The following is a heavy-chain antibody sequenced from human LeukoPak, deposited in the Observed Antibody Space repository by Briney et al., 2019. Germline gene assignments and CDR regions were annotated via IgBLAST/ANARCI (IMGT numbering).Heavy chain of an antibody. D-gene: IGHD3-10*01. J-gene: IGHJ4*02. CDR1: GFTFTSYA. CDR3: AKDLRSGSNYGFFDY. Sequence: GGSLRLSCAASGFTFTSYAMGWVRQAPGKGLEWVSGISAGGGGTYYADSVKGRFTISRDNSKSTLYLQVNSLRAEDTAIYYCAKDLRSGSNYGFFDYWGQGTLVTVSS. CDR2: ISAGGGGT. V-gene: IGHV3-23*01.